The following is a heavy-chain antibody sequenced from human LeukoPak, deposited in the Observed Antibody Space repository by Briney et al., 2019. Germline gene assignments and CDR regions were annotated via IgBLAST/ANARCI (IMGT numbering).Heavy chain of an antibody. CDR3: ARQLMIRGVNVFDS. Sequence: PGGSLRLSCAASGFTFGDFYMTWIRQAPGKGPEWVSFISSTGSSIYYADSVKGRFTISRDNDENSLFLHMTSLRVEDTAVYYCARQLMIRGVNVFDSWGQGTLAIVSS. CDR1: GFTFGDFY. D-gene: IGHD3-10*01. CDR2: ISSTGSSI. V-gene: IGHV3-11*01. J-gene: IGHJ4*02.